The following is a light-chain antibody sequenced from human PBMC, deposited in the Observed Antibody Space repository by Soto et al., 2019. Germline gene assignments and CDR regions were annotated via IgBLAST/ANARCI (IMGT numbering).Light chain of an antibody. V-gene: IGLV4-69*01. CDR3: QTWGTGIHVV. J-gene: IGLJ2*01. Sequence: QLVLTQSPSASASLGASVKLTCTLSSGHMNYAIAWHQQQPEKGPRYLMKLNSDGSHSKGDGIPDRFSGSSSGAERYLTISSLQSEDEADYYCQTWGTGIHVVFGGGTKLTVL. CDR2: LNSDGSH. CDR1: SGHMNYA.